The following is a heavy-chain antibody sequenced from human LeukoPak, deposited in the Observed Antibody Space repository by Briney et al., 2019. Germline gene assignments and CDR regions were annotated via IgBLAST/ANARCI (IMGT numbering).Heavy chain of an antibody. CDR1: GGSFSGYY. J-gene: IGHJ5*02. CDR3: ASRIAARPDLWFDP. V-gene: IGHV4-34*01. Sequence: SETLSLTCAVYGGSFSGYYWSWIRQPPGKGLEWIGEINHSGSTNYNPSLKSRVTISVDTSKNQFSLKLSSATAADTAVYYCASRIAARPDLWFDPWGQGTLVTVSS. D-gene: IGHD6-6*01. CDR2: INHSGST.